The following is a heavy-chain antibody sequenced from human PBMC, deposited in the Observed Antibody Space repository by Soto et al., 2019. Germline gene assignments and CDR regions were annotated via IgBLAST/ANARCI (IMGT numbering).Heavy chain of an antibody. CDR1: GYTLTELS. J-gene: IGHJ4*02. CDR3: ATNLRYNWNDVFDY. D-gene: IGHD1-20*01. CDR2: FDPEDGET. V-gene: IGHV1-24*01. Sequence: ASVKVSCKVSGYTLTELSMHWVRQAPGKGLEWMGGFDPEDGETIYAQKFQGRVTMTEDTSTDTAYMELSSLRSEDTAVYYCATNLRYNWNDVFDYWGQGALVTVLL.